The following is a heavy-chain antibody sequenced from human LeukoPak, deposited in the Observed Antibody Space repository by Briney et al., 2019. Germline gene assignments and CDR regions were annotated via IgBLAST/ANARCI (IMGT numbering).Heavy chain of an antibody. V-gene: IGHV1-2*06. CDR2: INPNSGGT. J-gene: IGHJ4*02. D-gene: IGHD3-16*02. CDR3: ARDPYDYVWGSYRDTGVSIDY. CDR1: GYTLTGYY. Sequence: ASVKVSCRASGYTLTGYYMHWVRQAPGQGLEWMGRINPNSGGTNYAQKFQGRVTMTRDTSISTAYMELSRLRSDDTAVYYCARDPYDYVWGSYRDTGVSIDYWGQGTLVTVSS.